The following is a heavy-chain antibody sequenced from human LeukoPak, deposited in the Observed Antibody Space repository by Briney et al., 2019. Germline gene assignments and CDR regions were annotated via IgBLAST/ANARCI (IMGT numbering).Heavy chain of an antibody. CDR1: GFTFSSYA. V-gene: IGHV3-30*04. J-gene: IGHJ4*02. CDR3: AKDPPSVATFFTPFLPPDY. D-gene: IGHD5-12*01. CDR2: ISYDGSNK. Sequence: GGSLRLSCAASGFTFSSYAMHWVRQAPGKGLEWVAVISYDGSNKYYADSVKGRFTISRDNSKNTLYLQMNSLRAEDTAVYYRAKDPPSVATFFTPFLPPDYWRQPTMASVSS.